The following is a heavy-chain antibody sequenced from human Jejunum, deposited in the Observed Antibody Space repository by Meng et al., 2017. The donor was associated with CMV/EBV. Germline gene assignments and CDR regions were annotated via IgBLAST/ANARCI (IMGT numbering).Heavy chain of an antibody. D-gene: IGHD2-21*02. CDR2: INMSTGKP. CDR3: ARDSLTATFDS. J-gene: IGHJ5*01. V-gene: IGHV7-4-1*02. CDR1: GYTFNRYA. Sequence: VSCKASGYTFNRYAMNWVRQAPGQGLEWMGWINMSTGKPAYAQGFTGRFVFSLDTSVTTAYLQISSLKAEDTAVYYCARDSLTATFDSWGQGTLVTSPQ.